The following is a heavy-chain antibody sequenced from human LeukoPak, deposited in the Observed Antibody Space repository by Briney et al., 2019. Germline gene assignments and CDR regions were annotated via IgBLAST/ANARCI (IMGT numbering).Heavy chain of an antibody. CDR2: IYYSGST. J-gene: IGHJ3*02. D-gene: IGHD3-16*01. V-gene: IGHV4-61*01. CDR1: GGSVSSGSYY. CDR3: ASSPWGSGGAFGI. Sequence: SETLSLTCTVSGGSVSSGSYYWSWIRQPPGKGLEWIGYIYYSGSTNYNPSLKSRVTISVDRSKNQFSLKLSSVTAADTAEYYCASSPWGSGGAFGIWGQGTMVTVSS.